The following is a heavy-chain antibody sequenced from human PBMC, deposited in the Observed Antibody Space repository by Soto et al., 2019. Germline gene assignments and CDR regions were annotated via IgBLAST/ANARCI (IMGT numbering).Heavy chain of an antibody. CDR1: GFTFSSYA. D-gene: IGHD2-2*01. Sequence: PGWSLRLSCAASGFTFSSYAMSLVRQAPGKGLEWVSAISGSGGSTYYADSVKGRFTMSRDNSKKMLYLQMNSLRAEDTAVYYCARDGHCSSTSCYPQRSMEVWGKGTKVTVSS. V-gene: IGHV3-23*01. CDR3: ARDGHCSSTSCYPQRSMEV. CDR2: ISGSGGST. J-gene: IGHJ6*04.